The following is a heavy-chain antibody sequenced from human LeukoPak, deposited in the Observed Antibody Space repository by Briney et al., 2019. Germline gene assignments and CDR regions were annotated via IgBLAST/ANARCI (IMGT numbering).Heavy chain of an antibody. D-gene: IGHD6-19*01. Sequence: ASVKVSCKASGYTFTSYAMHWGRPAPGQRLEVMGWINAGNGNTKYSQKFQGRATITRDTSASTAYMELSSLRSEDTAVYYCARVPQWLVQRYFDYWGRGTLVTVSS. J-gene: IGHJ4*02. V-gene: IGHV1-3*01. CDR2: INAGNGNT. CDR1: GYTFTSYA. CDR3: ARVPQWLVQRYFDY.